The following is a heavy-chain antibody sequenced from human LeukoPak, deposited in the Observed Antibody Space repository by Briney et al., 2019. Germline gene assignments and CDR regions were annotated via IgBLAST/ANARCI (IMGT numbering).Heavy chain of an antibody. Sequence: PGGSLRLSCAASGFTFSNYWMHWVRQAPGKGLEWVSGISWNSGSIGYADSVKGRFTISRDNAKNSLYLQMNSLRAEDTALYYCAKERIAAAGIVSGYFQHWGQGTLVTVSS. CDR2: ISWNSGSI. CDR1: GFTFSNYW. D-gene: IGHD6-13*01. V-gene: IGHV3-9*01. CDR3: AKERIAAAGIVSGYFQH. J-gene: IGHJ1*01.